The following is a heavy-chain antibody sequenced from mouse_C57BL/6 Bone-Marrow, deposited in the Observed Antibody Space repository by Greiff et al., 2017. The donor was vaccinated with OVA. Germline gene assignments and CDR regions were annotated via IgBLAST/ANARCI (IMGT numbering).Heavy chain of an antibody. CDR3: ARDPYDYDY. J-gene: IGHJ2*01. V-gene: IGHV5-4*01. CDR2: ISDGGSYT. Sequence: EVMLVESGGGLVKPGGSLKLSCAASGFTFSSYAMSWVRQTPGKRLEWVATISDGGSYTYYPDNVKGRFTISRDNAKNNLYLQMSHLKSEDTAMYYCARDPYDYDYWGQGTTLTVSS. D-gene: IGHD2-4*01. CDR1: GFTFSSYA.